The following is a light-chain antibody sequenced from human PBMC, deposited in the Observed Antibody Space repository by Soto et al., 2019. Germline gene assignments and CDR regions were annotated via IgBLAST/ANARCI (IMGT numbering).Light chain of an antibody. Sequence: DIQMTQSPSTLSASVGDTVTITCRASQSIDTWLAWHQQKPGRAPKLLISKASTLESGVPSRFSGSGSGTDFTLTISGLQPDDFAIYSCQQYNSYSPATFGQGTKVDI. CDR1: QSIDTW. CDR3: QQYNSYSPAT. V-gene: IGKV1-5*03. J-gene: IGKJ1*01. CDR2: KAS.